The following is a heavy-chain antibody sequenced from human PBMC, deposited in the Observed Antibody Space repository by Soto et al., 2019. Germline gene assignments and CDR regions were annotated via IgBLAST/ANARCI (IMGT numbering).Heavy chain of an antibody. D-gene: IGHD6-19*01. V-gene: IGHV3-48*01. CDR3: AREGKQLPTDY. CDR1: GFTFSAYS. CDR2: INSGSTST. J-gene: IGHJ4*02. Sequence: TGGSLRLSCAASGFTFSAYSMNWVRQAPGKGLEWISYINSGSTSTYYADSVKGRFTISRDNSKNTLYLQMNSLRAEDTAVYYCAREGKQLPTDYWGQGTLVTVSS.